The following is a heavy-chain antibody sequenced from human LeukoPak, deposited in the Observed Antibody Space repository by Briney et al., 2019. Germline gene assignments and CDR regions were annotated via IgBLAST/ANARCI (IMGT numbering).Heavy chain of an antibody. V-gene: IGHV3-21*01. CDR1: GFTFSSYS. CDR2: ISSSSSYI. CDR3: ARVGNYYGARRIDY. D-gene: IGHD3-10*01. J-gene: IGHJ4*02. Sequence: IPGGSLRLSCAASGFTFSSYSMNWVRQAPGKGLEWVSSISSSSSYIYYADSVKGRFTISRDNAKNSLYLQMNSLRAEDTAVYYCARVGNYYGARRIDYWGQGTLVTVSS.